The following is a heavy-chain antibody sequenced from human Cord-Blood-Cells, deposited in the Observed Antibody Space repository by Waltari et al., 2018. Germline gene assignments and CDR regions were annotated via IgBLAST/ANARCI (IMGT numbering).Heavy chain of an antibody. CDR1: GYSISSGYY. CDR2: IYHSGST. CDR3: ARDARMVRGVITPIDY. D-gene: IGHD3-10*01. Sequence: QVQLQESGPGLVKPSETLSLTCTVSGYSISSGYYWGWIRPPPGKGLEWIGSIYHSGSTYYNPSLKSRVTISVDTSKNQFSLKLSSVTAADTAVYYCARDARMVRGVITPIDYWGQGTLVTVSS. J-gene: IGHJ4*02. V-gene: IGHV4-38-2*02.